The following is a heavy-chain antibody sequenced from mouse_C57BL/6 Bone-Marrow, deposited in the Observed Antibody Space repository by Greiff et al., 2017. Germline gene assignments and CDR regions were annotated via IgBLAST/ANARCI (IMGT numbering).Heavy chain of an antibody. CDR3: ARWDGYWYAMDY. V-gene: IGHV1-85*01. CDR1: GYTFTSYD. Sequence: QVQLQQSGPELVQPGASVKLSCKASGYTFTSYDINWVRKRPGQGLEWIGWIYPRGGSTKYTEKLKGKATLTVDTSSSTAYMELHSLTSEDSAVYFWARWDGYWYAMDYWGQGTSVTGSS. CDR2: IYPRGGST. D-gene: IGHD2-3*01. J-gene: IGHJ4*01.